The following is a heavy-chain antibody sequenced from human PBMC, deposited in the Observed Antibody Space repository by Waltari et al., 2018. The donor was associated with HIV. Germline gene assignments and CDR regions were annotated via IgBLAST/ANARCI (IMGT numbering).Heavy chain of an antibody. D-gene: IGHD5-12*01. CDR2: IDHSGTS. J-gene: IGHJ4*02. CDR1: GGSFNNYY. V-gene: IGHV4-34*01. Sequence: QVQLQQWGTGLLKPSETLALTCAVYGGSFNNYYWSWFRQPPGKGLEGIGQIDHSGTSHYNPTLKDRLTMSVDTSKNQFSLKLTSATAADTAVFYCARGVFSLIVAGTNFDYWGQGFLVTVSS. CDR3: ARGVFSLIVAGTNFDY.